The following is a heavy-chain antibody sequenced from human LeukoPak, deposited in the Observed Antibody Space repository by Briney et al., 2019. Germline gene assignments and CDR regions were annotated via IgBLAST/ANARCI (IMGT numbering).Heavy chain of an antibody. V-gene: IGHV1-8*01. CDR1: GYTFTSYD. CDR3: ARAGGYSSSWYNWFDP. CDR2: MNPNSGNT. D-gene: IGHD6-13*01. Sequence: ASVKVSCKASGYTFTSYDISWVRQATGQGLEWMGWMNPNSGNTGYAQKFQGRVTMTRNTSISTAYMELSSLRSEDTAVYYCARAGGYSSSWYNWFDPWGQGTLVTVSS. J-gene: IGHJ5*02.